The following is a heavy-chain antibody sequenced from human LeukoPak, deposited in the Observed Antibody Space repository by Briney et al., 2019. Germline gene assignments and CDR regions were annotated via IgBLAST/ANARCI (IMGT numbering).Heavy chain of an antibody. J-gene: IGHJ4*02. V-gene: IGHV3-30*03. CDR3: ATDLPRLSTVVVVAATRVYNWNDGDY. CDR2: ISYDGSNK. CDR1: GXTFSSYG. D-gene: IGHD2-15*01. Sequence: GGSLRLSWAASGXTFSSYGVHWVRQAPGKGLEWVAVISYDGSNKYYADSVKGRFTISRDNSKNTLYLQMNSLRAEDTAVYYCATDLPRLSTVVVVAATRVYNWNDGDYWGQGTLVTVSS.